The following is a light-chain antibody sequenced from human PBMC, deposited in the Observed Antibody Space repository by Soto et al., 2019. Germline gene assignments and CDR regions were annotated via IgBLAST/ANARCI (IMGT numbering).Light chain of an antibody. J-gene: IGLJ2*01. CDR3: CSFAGPSSI. CDR2: EVS. V-gene: IGLV2-14*01. Sequence: QSALTQPASVSGSPGQSITISCTGTSSDIGSYNYVSWYQQHPGKAPKLMIFEVSNRPSGVSNRFSGSKSGKTASLTISGLRTEDEGVYFCCSFAGPSSIFDGGTKVTVL. CDR1: SSDIGSYNY.